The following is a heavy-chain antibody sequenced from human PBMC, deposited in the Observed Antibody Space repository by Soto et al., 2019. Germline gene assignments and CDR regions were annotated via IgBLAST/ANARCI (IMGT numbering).Heavy chain of an antibody. J-gene: IGHJ4*02. CDR1: GGSFSGYY. CDR2: INHSGST. Sequence: SETLSLTCAVYGGSFSGYYWSWIRQPPGKGLEWIGEINHSGSTNYNPSLKSRVTISVDTSKNQFSLKLSSVTAADTAVYYCARGTLRIAAADLYYFDYWGQGTLVTVSS. CDR3: ARGTLRIAAADLYYFDY. D-gene: IGHD6-13*01. V-gene: IGHV4-34*01.